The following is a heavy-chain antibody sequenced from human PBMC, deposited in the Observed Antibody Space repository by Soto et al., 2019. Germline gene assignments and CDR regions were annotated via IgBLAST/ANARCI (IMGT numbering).Heavy chain of an antibody. CDR3: ARRVSASYFHY. V-gene: IGHV1-46*01. D-gene: IGHD1-26*01. CDR2: INPSGGYT. CDR1: AYTFSSYY. J-gene: IGHJ4*02. Sequence: GDSVNVSCKASAYTFSSYYMNWVRQAPGQGLEWLGIINPSGGYTTYAQRFLGRVTISVDTSKNQFSLKLSSVTAADTAVYYCARRVSASYFHYWGQGTLVTVSS.